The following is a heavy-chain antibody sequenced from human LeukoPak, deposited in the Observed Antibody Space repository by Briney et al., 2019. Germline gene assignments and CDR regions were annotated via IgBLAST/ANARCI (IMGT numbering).Heavy chain of an antibody. CDR1: GFTFDDDA. V-gene: IGHV3-9*01. Sequence: PGGSLRLSCAASGFTFDDDAMHWVRQAPGQGLAWVSGVSWYSASIGYAVSVKGRFTISRDNAKNSLYLQMNSLRAEDTALYYCAKDENYDNSGPLDYWGQGTLVTVSS. CDR2: VSWYSASI. J-gene: IGHJ4*02. CDR3: AKDENYDNSGPLDY. D-gene: IGHD3-22*01.